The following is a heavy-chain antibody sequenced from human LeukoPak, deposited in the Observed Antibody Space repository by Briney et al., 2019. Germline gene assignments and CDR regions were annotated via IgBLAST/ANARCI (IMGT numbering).Heavy chain of an antibody. J-gene: IGHJ4*02. CDR2: ILPIFGMA. V-gene: IGHV1-69*13. Sequence: GASVKVSCKASGGTFSNYAISWVRQAPGQGLEWMGGILPIFGMANYAQKFQGRVTITADESTSTAYIDLSSLRSEDTAVYYCARSREMATMFDVDYWGQGTLVTVSS. CDR3: ARSREMATMFDVDY. D-gene: IGHD5-24*01. CDR1: GGTFSNYA.